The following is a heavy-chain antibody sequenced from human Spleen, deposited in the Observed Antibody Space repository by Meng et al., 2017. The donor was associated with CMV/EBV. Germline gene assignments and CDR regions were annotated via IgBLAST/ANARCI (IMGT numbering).Heavy chain of an antibody. Sequence: SETLSLTCTVSGGSISSSSYYWGWIRQPPGKGLEWIGSIFYSGSTYYNPSLKSRVTISVDTSNNQFSLKVRPLTAADTAVYYCASVQWLVRRYYFDNWGQGTLVTVSS. D-gene: IGHD6-19*01. CDR2: IFYSGST. CDR3: ASVQWLVRRYYFDN. V-gene: IGHV4-39*07. CDR1: GGSISSSSYY. J-gene: IGHJ4*02.